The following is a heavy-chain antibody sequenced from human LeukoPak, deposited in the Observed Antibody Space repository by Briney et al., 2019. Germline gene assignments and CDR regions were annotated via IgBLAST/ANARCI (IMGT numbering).Heavy chain of an antibody. CDR1: GYSFTSYW. J-gene: IGHJ4*02. Sequence: GASLQISTKGSGYSFTSYWIGWVRQLPGKGLVWMGIIYPGDSDTRYSPSFQGQVTISADTSISTAYLQWSSLKASDTAMYYCARHVSDSDYDSLTGYYYFDYGGQGTLVTVSS. V-gene: IGHV5-51*01. D-gene: IGHD3-9*01. CDR3: ARHVSDSDYDSLTGYYYFDY. CDR2: IYPGDSDT.